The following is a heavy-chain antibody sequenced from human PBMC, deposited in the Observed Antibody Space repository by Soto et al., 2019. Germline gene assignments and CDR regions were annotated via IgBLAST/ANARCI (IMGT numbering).Heavy chain of an antibody. CDR1: GGSISSSRYY. Sequence: PSETLSHTWTVSGGSISSSRYYWGWMRQPRGKGLEWMGRNNYSGSPYYNPSLKSRLTLSVDTSKNQFSLRVISVTAADTALYYCSSRAPDGFDPWGQGTLVTVSS. J-gene: IGHJ5*02. CDR2: NNYSGSP. CDR3: SSRAPDGFDP. V-gene: IGHV4-39*01.